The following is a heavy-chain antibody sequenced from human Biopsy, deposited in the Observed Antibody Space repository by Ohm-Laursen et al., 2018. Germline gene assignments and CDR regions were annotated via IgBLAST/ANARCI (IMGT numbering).Heavy chain of an antibody. CDR2: IYYSGST. Sequence: SVTLSLPCTVSGGSISSVYWSWIRQTPGKGREWIGYIYYSGSTNYNPSLKSRVTISVDTSKNQFSLRLNSVTAADTAVYYCARATNSTGWPYYYFYGMDVWGQGTTVTVSS. CDR3: ARATNSTGWPYYYFYGMDV. CDR1: GGSISSVY. J-gene: IGHJ6*02. D-gene: IGHD2/OR15-2a*01. V-gene: IGHV4-59*01.